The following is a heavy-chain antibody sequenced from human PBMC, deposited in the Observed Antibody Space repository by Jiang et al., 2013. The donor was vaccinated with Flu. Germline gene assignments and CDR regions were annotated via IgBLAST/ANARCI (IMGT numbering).Heavy chain of an antibody. CDR2: INAGNGNT. CDR3: ARVGYCTNGICGVRFDI. J-gene: IGHJ3*02. D-gene: IGHD2-8*01. CDR1: GYTFTSFA. Sequence: SGAEVKKPGASVRVSCKASGYTFTSFAMHWVRQAPGQRLEWMGWINAGNGNTKYSQNFQGRVTITRDTSASTAYMELSSLRSEDTAVYYCARVGYCTNGICGVRFDIWGQGTMVTVSS. V-gene: IGHV1-3*01.